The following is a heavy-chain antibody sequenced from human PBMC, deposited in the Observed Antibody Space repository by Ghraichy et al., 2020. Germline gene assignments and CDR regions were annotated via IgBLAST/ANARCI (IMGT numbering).Heavy chain of an antibody. CDR2: ITSSSRTK. V-gene: IGHV3-48*02. J-gene: IGHJ6*02. D-gene: IGHD4-23*01. CDR3: ARGSTVVRFFYYDGMDV. CDR1: GFSFSSYS. Sequence: GGSLRLSCVGSGFSFSSYSLNWVRQSPGKGLEWVSYITSSSRTKSYADSVQGRFTISRDNAQNSLYLQMNSLRDEDTAVYFCARGSTVVRFFYYDGMDVWGQGTTVTGSS.